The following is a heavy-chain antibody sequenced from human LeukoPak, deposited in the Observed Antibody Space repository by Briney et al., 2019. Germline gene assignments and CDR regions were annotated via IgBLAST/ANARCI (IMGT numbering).Heavy chain of an antibody. Sequence: SETLSLTCAVYGGSFSGYYWSWIRQPPGKGLEWIGEINHSGSTNYNPSLKSRVTISVDTSKNQFSLKLSSVTAADTAVYYCARLRLRWAAAAVYYYYYYMDVWGKGTTVTVSS. CDR2: INHSGST. J-gene: IGHJ6*03. V-gene: IGHV4-34*01. CDR3: ARLRLRWAAAAVYYYYYYMDV. D-gene: IGHD6-13*01. CDR1: GGSFSGYY.